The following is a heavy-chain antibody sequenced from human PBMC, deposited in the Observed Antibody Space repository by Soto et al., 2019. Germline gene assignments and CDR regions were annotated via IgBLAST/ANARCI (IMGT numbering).Heavy chain of an antibody. CDR1: GYSFSNYG. Sequence: QAQLVESGGGVVQPGRSLRLSCEASGYSFSNYGMHWVRQAPGKGLEWVAAISYDGITKYYSDSLKGRFTISKDNSKKTVFLEKNSLRPEDTAVYYCAKDMTRFLAWPHYFRGLDVWGQGTTVTVSS. D-gene: IGHD3-3*01. J-gene: IGHJ6*02. CDR3: AKDMTRFLAWPHYFRGLDV. V-gene: IGHV3-30*18. CDR2: ISYDGITK.